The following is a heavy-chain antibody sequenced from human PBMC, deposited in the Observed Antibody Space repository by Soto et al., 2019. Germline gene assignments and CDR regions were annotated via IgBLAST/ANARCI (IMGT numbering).Heavy chain of an antibody. J-gene: IGHJ5*02. CDR1: GGSISSSNYY. CDR2: FYYSGST. CDR3: ARPIEGGSSGYYH. V-gene: IGHV4-39*01. D-gene: IGHD3-22*01. Sequence: SETLSLTCTVSGGSISSSNYYWAWIRQPPGKGLEWIGSFYYSGSTYYKPSLKSRVSISVDTSKNQFSLKLSSVTAADTAVYYCARPIEGGSSGYYHWGQGTLVT.